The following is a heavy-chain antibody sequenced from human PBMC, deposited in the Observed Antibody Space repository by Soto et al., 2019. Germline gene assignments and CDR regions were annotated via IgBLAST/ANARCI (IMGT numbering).Heavy chain of an antibody. CDR1: SGSISVTNVF. CDR3: ARITGRHLDY. D-gene: IGHD1-20*01. CDR2: VDYSGTA. V-gene: IGHV4-39*01. Sequence: LSLTCTVSSGSISVTNVFWGWVRQPPGKGLEWIGNVDYSGTAYFSPSLATRVTFHVDTSKNQFSLTLYSVTAADAAVYYCARITGRHLDYWGQGILVTVSS. J-gene: IGHJ4*02.